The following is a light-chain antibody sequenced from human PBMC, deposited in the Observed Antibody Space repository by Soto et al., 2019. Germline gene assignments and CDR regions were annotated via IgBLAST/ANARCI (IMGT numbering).Light chain of an antibody. J-gene: IGKJ1*01. CDR1: QSIRSW. Sequence: DIQMTQSPSILSASVGDRVTITCRASQSIRSWLAWYQQKPGKAPKLLIYDAYSLESGVPSRFSGSGSGTEFTLAISSLQPDDFATYYCQQYNNYPRTFGQGTKVDI. V-gene: IGKV1-5*01. CDR2: DAY. CDR3: QQYNNYPRT.